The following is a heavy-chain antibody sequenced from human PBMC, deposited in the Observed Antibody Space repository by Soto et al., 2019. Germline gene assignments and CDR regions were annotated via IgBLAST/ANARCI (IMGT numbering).Heavy chain of an antibody. CDR2: TYYRSKWYN. V-gene: IGHV6-1*01. CDR3: ARDRYCSGGSCFSYWYFDL. CDR1: GDSVSSNSAA. J-gene: IGHJ2*01. D-gene: IGHD2-15*01. Sequence: QVQLQQSGPGLVKPSQTLSLTCAISGDSVSSNSAAWNWIRQSPSRGLKWLGRTYYRSKWYNDYAVSVKSLITINPDTSKNQFSLLLNSVTPEDTAVYYCARDRYCSGGSCFSYWYFDLWGRGTLVTVSS.